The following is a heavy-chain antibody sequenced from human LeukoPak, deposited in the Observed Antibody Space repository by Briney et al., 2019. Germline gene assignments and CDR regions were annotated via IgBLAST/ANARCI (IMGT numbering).Heavy chain of an antibody. Sequence: GGSLRLSCAASGFTFSGYDMHWVRQVTGRGLEWVSAIDTASNTYYPGYVKGRFTISRDNSKNTLYLQMNSLRAEDTAVYYCAKDGASYCGGDCYLPGVWGQGTLVTVSS. D-gene: IGHD2-21*02. J-gene: IGHJ4*02. CDR2: IDTASNT. V-gene: IGHV3-13*01. CDR1: GFTFSGYD. CDR3: AKDGASYCGGDCYLPGV.